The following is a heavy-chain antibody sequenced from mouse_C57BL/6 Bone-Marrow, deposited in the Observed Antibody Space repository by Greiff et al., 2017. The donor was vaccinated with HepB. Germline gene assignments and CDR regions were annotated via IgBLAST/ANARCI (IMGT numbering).Heavy chain of an antibody. V-gene: IGHV3-6*01. CDR3: ARGDGYYVYWYFDV. Sequence: ESGPGLVKPSQSLSLTCSVTGYSITSGYYWNWIRQFPGNKLEWMGYISYDGSNNYNPSLKNRISITRDTSKNQFFLKLNSVTTEDTATCDCARGDGYYVYWYFDVWGTGTTVTVSS. J-gene: IGHJ1*03. CDR2: ISYDGSN. CDR1: GYSITSGYY. D-gene: IGHD2-3*01.